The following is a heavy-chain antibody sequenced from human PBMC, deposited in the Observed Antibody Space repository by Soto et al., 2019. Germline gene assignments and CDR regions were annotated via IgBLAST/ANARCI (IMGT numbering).Heavy chain of an antibody. D-gene: IGHD2-2*01. Sequence: EVQLVESGGGLVQPGGSLRLSCAASGFTFSSYWMHWVRQAPGKGLVWVSRINSDGSSTSYADSVKGRFTISRDNAKNTLYLQMNSLRAEDTAVYYCAREPLYCSSTSCYESNWFDPWGQGTLVTVSS. J-gene: IGHJ5*02. CDR1: GFTFSSYW. V-gene: IGHV3-74*01. CDR2: INSDGSST. CDR3: AREPLYCSSTSCYESNWFDP.